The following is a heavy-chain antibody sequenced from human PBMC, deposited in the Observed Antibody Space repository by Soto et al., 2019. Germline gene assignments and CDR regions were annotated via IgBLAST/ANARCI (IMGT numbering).Heavy chain of an antibody. J-gene: IGHJ4*02. CDR2: ISSSSSYI. Sequence: EVQLVESGGGLVKPGGSLRLSCAASGFTFSSYSMNWVRQAPGKGLEWVSSISSSSSYIYYADSVKGRFTISRDNAKNSLYLQMNSLRAEDTAVYYCARSGGWTEEENYFDYWGQGTLVTVSS. D-gene: IGHD1-1*01. V-gene: IGHV3-21*01. CDR3: ARSGGWTEEENYFDY. CDR1: GFTFSSYS.